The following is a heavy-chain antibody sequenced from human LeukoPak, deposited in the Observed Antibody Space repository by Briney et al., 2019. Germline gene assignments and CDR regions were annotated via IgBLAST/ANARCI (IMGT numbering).Heavy chain of an antibody. J-gene: IGHJ5*02. CDR3: ARSSSGWYSS. V-gene: IGHV3-48*04. Sequence: GGSLRLSCEASGFTVSSHWMSWVRQAPGKGLEWVSYISSSGSTIYYADSVKGRFTISRDNAKNSLYLQMNSLRAEDTAVYYCARSSSGWYSSWGQGTLVTVSS. CDR2: ISSSGSTI. D-gene: IGHD6-19*01. CDR1: GFTVSSHW.